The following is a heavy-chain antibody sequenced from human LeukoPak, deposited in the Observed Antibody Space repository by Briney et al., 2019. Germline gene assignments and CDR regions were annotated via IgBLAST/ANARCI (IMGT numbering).Heavy chain of an antibody. Sequence: ASVKVPCKGSGYSFTSYWIGWVRQMPGKGLEWMGIIYPGDSDTRYSPSFQGQVTISADKSISTAYLQWSSLKASDTAMYYCARLASGALDYWGQGTLVTISS. CDR1: GYSFTSYW. CDR3: ARLASGALDY. J-gene: IGHJ4*02. D-gene: IGHD1-26*01. CDR2: IYPGDSDT. V-gene: IGHV5-51*01.